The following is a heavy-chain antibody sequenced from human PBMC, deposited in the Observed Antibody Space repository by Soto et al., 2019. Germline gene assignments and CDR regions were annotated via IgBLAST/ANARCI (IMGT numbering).Heavy chain of an antibody. CDR3: ARHEPTVVVPAAIGYYYYGMDV. J-gene: IGHJ6*02. Sequence: GESLKISCKGSGYSFTSYWISWVRQMPGKGLEWMGRIDPSDSYTNYSPSFQGHVTISADKSISTAYLQWSSLKASDTAMYYCARHEPTVVVPAAIGYYYYGMDVWGQGTTVTVPS. CDR1: GYSFTSYW. V-gene: IGHV5-10-1*01. CDR2: IDPSDSYT. D-gene: IGHD2-2*01.